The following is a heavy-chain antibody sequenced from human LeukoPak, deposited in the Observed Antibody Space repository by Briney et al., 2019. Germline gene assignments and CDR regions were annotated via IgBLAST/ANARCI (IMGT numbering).Heavy chain of an antibody. V-gene: IGHV1-18*01. D-gene: IGHD6-13*01. Sequence: SVKVSWEDSRYTVTSSGMSWVRQARDHWLEWMGWSSAYNGNTNYAQKLQGRVTMTTETSTSTAYMELRSLRSDDTAVYYCARDGGQQLVPYSPDYWGQGTLVTVSS. J-gene: IGHJ4*02. CDR1: RYTVTSSG. CDR3: ARDGGQQLVPYSPDY. CDR2: SSAYNGNT.